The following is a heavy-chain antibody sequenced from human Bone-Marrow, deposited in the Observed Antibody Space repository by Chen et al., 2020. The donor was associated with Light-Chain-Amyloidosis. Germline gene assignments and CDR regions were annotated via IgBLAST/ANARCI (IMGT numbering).Heavy chain of an antibody. V-gene: IGHV3-33*01. CDR2: IYYDGTRE. CDR3: ARDPSGPVTTMVPFDY. CDR1: GFTFSNYG. Sequence: QVQLVESGGGMVQPGMSLTLSCAASGFTFSNYGMHWVRQAPGKGLEWLALIYYDGTREYYADSVMGRFTISRDNSRNTVFLQMRNLRSEDTALYYCARDPSGPVTTMVPFDYWGQGTLVAVSS. J-gene: IGHJ4*02. D-gene: IGHD3-22*01.